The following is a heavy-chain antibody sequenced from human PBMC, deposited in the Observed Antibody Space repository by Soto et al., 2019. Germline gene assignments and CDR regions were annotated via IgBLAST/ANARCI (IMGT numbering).Heavy chain of an antibody. D-gene: IGHD7-27*01. CDR2: LYWDDDK. Sequence: QITLKESGPTLVKPTQTLTLTCTFSGFSLSTSGVGVGWIRQPPGKALEWLAFLYWDDDKRYSPSLKSRLTSTEDAAKNGVLLTMTSMDPVDTATYYGAGTSVNWGARGLVDYWGQGTLVTVAS. J-gene: IGHJ4*02. V-gene: IGHV2-5*02. CDR1: GFSLSTSGVG. CDR3: AGTSVNWGARGLVDY.